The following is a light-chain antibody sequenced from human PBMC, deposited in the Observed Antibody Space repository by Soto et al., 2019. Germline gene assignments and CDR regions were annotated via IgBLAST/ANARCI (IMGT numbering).Light chain of an antibody. J-gene: IGKJ2*01. CDR3: QHYTRYT. CDR1: QSISSW. CDR2: DAS. V-gene: IGKV1-5*01. Sequence: DIQMTQSPSTLSASVGDRVTIACRASQSISSWLAWYQQKPGKAPKLLIYDASSLESGVPSRFSGSGSGTDFTLTISGVQPDDLASYYCQHYTRYTFGHGNKLEIK.